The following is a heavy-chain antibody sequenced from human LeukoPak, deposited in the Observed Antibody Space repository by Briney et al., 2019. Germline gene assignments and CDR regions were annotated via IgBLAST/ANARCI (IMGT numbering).Heavy chain of an antibody. CDR3: AREGPTHGYASDI. Sequence: ASVKVSCKASGYTFTGYYMHWVRQAPGQGLEWMGRINPNSGGTNYAQKFQGRVTMTRDTSISAAYMKLSRLRSDDTAVYYCAREGPTHGYASDIWGQGTMVTVSS. V-gene: IGHV1-2*06. CDR1: GYTFTGYY. CDR2: INPNSGGT. D-gene: IGHD3-10*01. J-gene: IGHJ3*02.